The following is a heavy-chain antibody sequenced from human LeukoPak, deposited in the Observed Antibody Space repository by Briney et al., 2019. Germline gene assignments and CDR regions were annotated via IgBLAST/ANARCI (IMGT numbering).Heavy chain of an antibody. D-gene: IGHD5-24*01. CDR3: ARKLKRDGYPYYFDY. CDR1: GGSISSGGYS. J-gene: IGHJ4*02. CDR2: IYHSGST. V-gene: IGHV4-30-2*01. Sequence: SETLSLTCAVSGGSISSGGYSWSWIRQPPGKGLEWIGYIYHSGSTYYNPSLKSRVTISVDRSKNQFSLKLSSVTAADTALYYCARKLKRDGYPYYFDYWGQGTLVTVSS.